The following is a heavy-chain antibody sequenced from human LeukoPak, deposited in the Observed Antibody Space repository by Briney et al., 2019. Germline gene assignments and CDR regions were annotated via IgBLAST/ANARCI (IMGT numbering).Heavy chain of an antibody. J-gene: IGHJ4*02. CDR2: IYPGDSDT. Sequence: GESLKISCKGSGYTFTNYWIGWVRQMPGKGLEFMGIIYPGDSDTRYSPSFQGQVTISADKSISTAYLQWSSLKASDTAMYYCARPVHYCSSTSCHLTYFDYWGQGTLVTVSS. V-gene: IGHV5-51*01. CDR3: ARPVHYCSSTSCHLTYFDY. CDR1: GYTFTNYW. D-gene: IGHD2-2*01.